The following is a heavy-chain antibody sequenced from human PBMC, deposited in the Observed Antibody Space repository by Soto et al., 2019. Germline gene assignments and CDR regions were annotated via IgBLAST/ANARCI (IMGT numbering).Heavy chain of an antibody. V-gene: IGHV3-30*18. CDR3: AKDVNCSGGSCYFMVCYYYYGMDV. D-gene: IGHD2-15*01. Sequence: VQLVESGGGVVQPGRSLRISCAASGFTFSSYGMHWVRQAPGKGLVWVAVISYDGSNKYYADSVKGRFTLSRDNSQIPLYRQMNSLTAEDTAVYYCAKDVNCSGGSCYFMVCYYYYGMDVWGQGTTVTVSS. J-gene: IGHJ6*02. CDR2: ISYDGSNK. CDR1: GFTFSSYG.